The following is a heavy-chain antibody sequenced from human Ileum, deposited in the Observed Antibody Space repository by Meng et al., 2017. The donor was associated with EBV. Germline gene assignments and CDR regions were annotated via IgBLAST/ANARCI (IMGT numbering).Heavy chain of an antibody. CDR3: ARDSSSSAYSPFDY. V-gene: IGHV6-1*01. J-gene: IGHJ4*02. CDR1: GDSLSRNSAA. CDR2: TYYRSKWYN. D-gene: IGHD3-22*01. Sequence: QVQLTHAGPGLVKPSQTLSLTCAISGDSLSRNSAAWNWIRQSPSRGLEWLGRTYYRSKWYNDYAVSVKSRITINPDTSKNQFSLQLNSVTPEDTAVYYCARDSSSSAYSPFDYWGQGTLVTVSS.